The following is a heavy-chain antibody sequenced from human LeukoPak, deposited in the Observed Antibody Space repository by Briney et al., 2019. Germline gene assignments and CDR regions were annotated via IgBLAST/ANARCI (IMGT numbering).Heavy chain of an antibody. J-gene: IGHJ3*02. Sequence: GGSLRLSCAASGFTFSSHWMHWVRQAPGKGLVWVSRISSDGTNTNYADSVKGRFTISRDNAKNTLYLQMNSLRVEDTAVYYCARGFLSGYDDWFAFDIWGQGAMVTVSS. CDR2: ISSDGTNT. V-gene: IGHV3-74*01. CDR3: ARGFLSGYDDWFAFDI. D-gene: IGHD3-9*01. CDR1: GFTFSSHW.